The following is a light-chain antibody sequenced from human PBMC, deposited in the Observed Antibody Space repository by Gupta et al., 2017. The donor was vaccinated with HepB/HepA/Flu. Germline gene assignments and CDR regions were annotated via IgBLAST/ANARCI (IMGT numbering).Light chain of an antibody. CDR3: AAWDDSLNAGV. CDR2: SNN. CDR1: SSNIGSNT. J-gene: IGLJ3*02. Sequence: QSVLTQPPSASGTPGLRVTISCSGSSSNIGSNTVNWYQQLPGTAPQLLIYSNNQRPSGVPDRFSGSKSGTSASLAISGLQSEDEADYYCAAWDDSLNAGVFGGGTKLTVL. V-gene: IGLV1-44*01.